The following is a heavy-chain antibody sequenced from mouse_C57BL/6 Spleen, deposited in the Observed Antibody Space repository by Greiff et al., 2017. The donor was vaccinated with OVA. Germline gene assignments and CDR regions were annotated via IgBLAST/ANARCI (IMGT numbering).Heavy chain of an antibody. CDR2: ILPGSGST. D-gene: IGHD1-1*01. J-gene: IGHJ2*01. CDR1: GYTFTGYW. V-gene: IGHV1-9*01. CDR3: ARITTVVATPYYFDY. Sequence: QVQLKQSGAELMKPGASVKLSCKATGYTFTGYWIEWVKQRPGHGLEWIGEILPGSGSTNYNEKFKGKATFTADTSSNTAYMQLSSLTTEDSAIYYCARITTVVATPYYFDYWGQGTTLTVSS.